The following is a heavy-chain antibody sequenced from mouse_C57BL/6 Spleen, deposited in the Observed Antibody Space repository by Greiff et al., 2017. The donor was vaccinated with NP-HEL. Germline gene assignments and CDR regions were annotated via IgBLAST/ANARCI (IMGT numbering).Heavy chain of an antibody. CDR2: IDPANGNT. CDR3: ARRDYPRLWFDY. CDR1: GFNIKNTY. V-gene: IGHV14-3*01. J-gene: IGHJ2*01. Sequence: EVKLVESVAELVRPGASVKLSCTASGFNIKNTYMHWVKQRPEQGLEWIGRIDPANGNTKYAPKFQGKATITADTSSNTAYLQLSSLTSEDTAIYYCARRDYPRLWFDYWGQGTTLTVSS. D-gene: IGHD5-5*01.